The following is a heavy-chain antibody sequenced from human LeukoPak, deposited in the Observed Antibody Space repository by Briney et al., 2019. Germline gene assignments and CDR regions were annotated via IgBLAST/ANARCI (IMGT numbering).Heavy chain of an antibody. V-gene: IGHV3-74*01. CDR2: INTDGSRT. CDR1: GFTFSSYW. J-gene: IGHJ4*02. Sequence: PGGSLRLSCAASGFTFSSYWVHWVRQAPGKGLVWVSRINTDGSRTNYADSVKGRFTISRDNAENTMYLQMNSLRAEDTAVYYCAVPDIVVVPAATSYPIDYWGQGTLVTVSS. D-gene: IGHD2-2*01. CDR3: AVPDIVVVPAATSYPIDY.